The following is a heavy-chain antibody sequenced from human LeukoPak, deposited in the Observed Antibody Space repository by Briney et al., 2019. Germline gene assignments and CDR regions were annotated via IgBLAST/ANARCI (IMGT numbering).Heavy chain of an antibody. Sequence: GGSLRLSCAASGFTFSSYWRSWVRQAPGKGLEWVANIKQDGSEKYYVDSVKGRFTISRDNAKNSLYLQMNSLRTEDTAVYYCARAGGSSWYFDYWGQGTLVTVSS. V-gene: IGHV3-7*03. D-gene: IGHD6-13*01. CDR3: ARAGGSSWYFDY. CDR1: GFTFSSYW. CDR2: IKQDGSEK. J-gene: IGHJ4*02.